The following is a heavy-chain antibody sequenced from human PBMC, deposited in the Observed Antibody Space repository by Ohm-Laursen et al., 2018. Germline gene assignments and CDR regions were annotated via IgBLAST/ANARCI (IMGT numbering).Heavy chain of an antibody. J-gene: IGHJ4*02. D-gene: IGHD2-15*01. V-gene: IGHV1-8*01. CDR1: GYIFTSYD. CDR2: MNPNSGNT. Sequence: SVKVSCKASGYIFTSYDINWVRQATGQGLEWMGWMNPNSGNTGYAQKFQGRVTMTRNTSISTAYMELSSLRSEDTAVYYCARGDCSGGSCPIDYWGQGTLVTVSS. CDR3: ARGDCSGGSCPIDY.